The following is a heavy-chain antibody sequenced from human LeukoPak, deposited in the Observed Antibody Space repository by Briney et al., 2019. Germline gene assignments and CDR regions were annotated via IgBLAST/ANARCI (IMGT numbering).Heavy chain of an antibody. CDR2: ISSSSSYI. Sequence: GGSLRLSCAASGFTFSSYSMNWVRQAPGKGLEWVSSISSSSSYIYYADSVKGRFTISRDNAKNSLYLQMNSLRAEDTAVYYCARVSSYYESSGYPFDYWGQGTLVTVSS. D-gene: IGHD3-22*01. CDR3: ARVSSYYESSGYPFDY. V-gene: IGHV3-21*01. CDR1: GFTFSSYS. J-gene: IGHJ4*02.